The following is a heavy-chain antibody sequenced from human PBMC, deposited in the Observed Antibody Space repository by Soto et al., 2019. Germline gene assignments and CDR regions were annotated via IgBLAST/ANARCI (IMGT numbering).Heavy chain of an antibody. V-gene: IGHV1-46*01. Sequence: ASVNVSFKAPADTFTSYYIHLLRHAPLHWVEWMGIINPNGGSTRFAQTFQGRITMTRDTSTSTVYMELRSLRSEDTAIYYCARSSAGVFGIIIAGSTWLATWAQGSLVTXS. D-gene: IGHD3-16*02. CDR1: ADTFTSYY. CDR2: INPNGGST. CDR3: ARSSAGVFGIIIAGSTWLAT. J-gene: IGHJ1*01.